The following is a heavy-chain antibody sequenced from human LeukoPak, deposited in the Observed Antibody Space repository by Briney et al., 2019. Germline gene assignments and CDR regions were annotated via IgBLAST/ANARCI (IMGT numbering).Heavy chain of an antibody. J-gene: IGHJ4*02. V-gene: IGHV3-74*01. D-gene: IGHD1-1*01. CDR1: RFTFSTYW. Sequence: GGSLRLSCAASRFTFSTYWMHWVRQAPGKGLVWVSRINSDGSNTGYADSVKGRFTISRDNSKNTLYLQMNSLRAEDTAVYYCARDHFTGTTKPFDYWGQGALVTVSS. CDR2: INSDGSNT. CDR3: ARDHFTGTTKPFDY.